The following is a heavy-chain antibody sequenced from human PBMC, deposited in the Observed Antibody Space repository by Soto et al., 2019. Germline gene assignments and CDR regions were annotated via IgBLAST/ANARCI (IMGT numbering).Heavy chain of an antibody. CDR3: ARESGGATATLDYYYFYMDV. CDR1: GDSFNDYY. Sequence: QVQLVQSGAEVRKPGASVTVSCRSSGDSFNDYYIHWVRQAPGQGCEWMGWINPNGGVTKYAQKCQGWVSMTRDTSIRTVYMQLSRLRSDDTAVYYCARESGGATATLDYYYFYMDVWGTGTTVTVSS. J-gene: IGHJ6*03. V-gene: IGHV1-2*04. D-gene: IGHD5-12*01. CDR2: INPNGGVT.